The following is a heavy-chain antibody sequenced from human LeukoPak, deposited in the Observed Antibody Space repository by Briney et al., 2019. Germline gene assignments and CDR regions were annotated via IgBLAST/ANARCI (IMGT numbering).Heavy chain of an antibody. CDR3: AREDYDYVWGSLAPGIYYMDV. Sequence: KPSETLSLTCAVYGGSFSGYYWSWIRQPPGKGLEWIGEINHSGSTNYNPSLKSRVTISVDTSKNQFSLKLSSVTAADTAVYYCAREDYDYVWGSLAPGIYYMDVWGKGTTVTVSS. J-gene: IGHJ6*03. V-gene: IGHV4-34*01. CDR2: INHSGST. D-gene: IGHD3-16*01. CDR1: GGSFSGYY.